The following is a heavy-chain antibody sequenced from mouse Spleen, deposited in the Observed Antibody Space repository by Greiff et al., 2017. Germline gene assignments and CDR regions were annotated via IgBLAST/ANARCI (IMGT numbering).Heavy chain of an antibody. Sequence: QVQLRQSGAELVRPGSSVKLSCKASGYTFTSYWMAWVKQRPGQGLEWIGNIYPSDSETHYNQKFKDKATLTVDKSSSTAYMQLSSLTSEDSAVYYCAVITTNYAMDYWGQGTSVTGSS. CDR3: AVITTNYAMDY. CDR2: IYPSDSET. CDR1: GYTFTSYW. V-gene: IGHV1-61*01. D-gene: IGHD1-2*01. J-gene: IGHJ4*01.